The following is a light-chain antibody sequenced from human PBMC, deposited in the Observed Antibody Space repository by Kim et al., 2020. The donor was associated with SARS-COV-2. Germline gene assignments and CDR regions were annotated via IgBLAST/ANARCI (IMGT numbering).Light chain of an antibody. J-gene: IGLJ3*02. Sequence: PAGTVTPPCGLSSGSVWANYPSWNQQTPGQAQRTLFHNINSRSSGVPDRFSGSILGNKAALTITGAQADDESDYYCVLYMGNGIWVFGGGTQLTVL. CDR3: VLYMGNGIWV. V-gene: IGLV8-61*01. CDR2: NIN. CDR1: SGSVWANY.